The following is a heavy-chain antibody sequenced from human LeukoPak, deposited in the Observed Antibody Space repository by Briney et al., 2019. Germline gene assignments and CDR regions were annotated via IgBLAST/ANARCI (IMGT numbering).Heavy chain of an antibody. CDR3: ARFCYDGSAISYFDY. V-gene: IGHV4-59*12. Sequence: SETLSLTCTVSGGSISSYYWSWIRQPPGKGLEWIGYIYYSGSTNYNPSLKSRVTISVDTSKNQFSLKLNSVTAADTAVYYCARFCYDGSAISYFDYWGQGTLVTVSS. J-gene: IGHJ4*02. D-gene: IGHD2-2*01. CDR1: GGSISSYY. CDR2: IYYSGST.